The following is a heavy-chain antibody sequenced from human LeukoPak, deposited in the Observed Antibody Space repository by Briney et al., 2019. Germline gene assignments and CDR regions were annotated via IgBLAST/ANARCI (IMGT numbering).Heavy chain of an antibody. CDR3: ARHSEEDGSNPKPLDY. J-gene: IGHJ4*02. CDR1: RGSIPKSHFF. CDR2: ISYSWRT. V-gene: IGHV4-39*01. D-gene: IGHD6-6*01. Sequence: SETLSLTCPVSRGSIPKSHFFWSWVGRPPRKGLGGVGGISYSWRTFYNPSLRSRVTIYVESSRNQFSLRLNSVTAADTAVYYCARHSEEDGSNPKPLDYWGRGTLVTVSS.